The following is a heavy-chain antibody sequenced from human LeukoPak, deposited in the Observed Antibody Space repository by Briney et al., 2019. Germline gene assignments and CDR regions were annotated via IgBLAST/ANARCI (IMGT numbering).Heavy chain of an antibody. CDR1: GGSISSGSYY. Sequence: SETLSLTCTVSGGSISSGSYYWSWIRQPAGKGLEWIGRIYTSGSTNYNPSLKSRVTISVDTSKNQFSLRLSSVTAADTAVYYCAREAEMATLNVVYYFDYWGQGTLVTVSS. D-gene: IGHD5-24*01. CDR3: AREAEMATLNVVYYFDY. J-gene: IGHJ4*02. CDR2: IYTSGST. V-gene: IGHV4-61*02.